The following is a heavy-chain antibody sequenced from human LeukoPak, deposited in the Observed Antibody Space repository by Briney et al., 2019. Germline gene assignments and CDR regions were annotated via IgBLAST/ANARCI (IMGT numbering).Heavy chain of an antibody. J-gene: IGHJ4*02. D-gene: IGHD6-19*01. CDR1: GYTFTDYY. Sequence: GASVKVSCTVSGYTFTDYYMHWVQQAPGKGLEWMGLVDPEDGETIYAEKFQGRVTITADTSTDTAYMELSSLRSEDTAVYYCATGIAVAGIPYYFDYWGQGTLVTVSS. V-gene: IGHV1-69-2*01. CDR3: ATGIAVAGIPYYFDY. CDR2: VDPEDGET.